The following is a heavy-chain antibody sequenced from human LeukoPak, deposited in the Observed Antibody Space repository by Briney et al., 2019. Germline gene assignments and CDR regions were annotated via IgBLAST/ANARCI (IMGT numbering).Heavy chain of an antibody. Sequence: PSETLSLTCTVSGGFIGNYYWSWIRQPAGKEPEWIGRIHSSGSTLYNPSLKSRVTVSVDTSKNQFSLRLTSATAADTAVYYCARGPTHGGTYFDSWGQGTLVTVSS. J-gene: IGHJ4*02. V-gene: IGHV4-4*07. CDR3: ARGPTHGGTYFDS. D-gene: IGHD2-15*01. CDR1: GGFIGNYY. CDR2: IHSSGST.